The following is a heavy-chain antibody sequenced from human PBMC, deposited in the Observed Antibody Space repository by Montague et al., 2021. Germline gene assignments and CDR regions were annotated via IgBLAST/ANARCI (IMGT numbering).Heavy chain of an antibody. D-gene: IGHD3-10*01. CDR2: IYDSGTT. Sequence: SETLSLTCTVTGGSISEFYWSWIRQSPEKGLEWIGYIYDSGTTNYNPSLKSRVTISADTSMNQFSLNLSSVTAADTAVYFCARRLGFRAPFDYWGQGTLVTVSS. CDR3: ARRLGFRAPFDY. V-gene: IGHV4-59*08. CDR1: GGSISEFY. J-gene: IGHJ4*02.